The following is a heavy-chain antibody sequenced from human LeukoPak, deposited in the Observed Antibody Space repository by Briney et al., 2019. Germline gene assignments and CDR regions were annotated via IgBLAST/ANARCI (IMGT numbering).Heavy chain of an antibody. CDR2: IYYSGST. D-gene: IGHD6-13*01. V-gene: IGHV4-39*02. CDR1: GGSISSTSYY. CDR3: ARYREQQPARQRDEYYFDY. J-gene: IGHJ4*02. Sequence: SETLSLTCSVSGGSISSTSYYWAWIRQFPGKGLEWIGTIYYSGSTYYNPSLKSRLTISVDTSKNHFSLKLSSVTAADTAVYYCARYREQQPARQRDEYYFDYWGQGTLVTVSS.